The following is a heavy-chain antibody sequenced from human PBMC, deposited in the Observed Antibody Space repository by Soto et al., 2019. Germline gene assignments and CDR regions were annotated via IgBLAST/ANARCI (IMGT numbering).Heavy chain of an antibody. Sequence: GASVKVSCKASGYTFTSYGISWVRQAPGQGLEWMGWISAYNGNTNYAQKLQGRVTMTTDTSTSTAYMELRSLRSDDTAVYYCARAWEGSDVVVIPEYFHHWGQGTLVTVCS. V-gene: IGHV1-18*01. CDR3: ARAWEGSDVVVIPEYFHH. CDR2: ISAYNGNT. D-gene: IGHD3-22*01. J-gene: IGHJ1*01. CDR1: GYTFTSYG.